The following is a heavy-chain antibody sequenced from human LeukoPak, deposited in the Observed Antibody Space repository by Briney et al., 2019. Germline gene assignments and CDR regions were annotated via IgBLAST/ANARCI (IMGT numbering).Heavy chain of an antibody. CDR2: IYYSGDT. CDR1: GGSISSSSYY. V-gene: IGHV4-39*01. J-gene: IGHJ6*03. D-gene: IGHD6-19*01. Sequence: SETLSLTCTVSGGSISSSSYYWGWIRQPPGKGLEWIGSIYYSGDTYYNPSLKSRRVTISVDTSKNQFSLRLSSVTAADTAVYYCARYQWRYYYYMGVWGKGSTVTVSS. CDR3: ARYQWRYYYYMGV.